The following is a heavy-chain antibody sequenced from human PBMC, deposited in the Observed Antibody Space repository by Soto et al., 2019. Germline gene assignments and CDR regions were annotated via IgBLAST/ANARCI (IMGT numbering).Heavy chain of an antibody. CDR1: GYTFTHYY. D-gene: IGHD6-25*01. V-gene: IGHV1-46*01. CDR3: SRDLAAGDH. Sequence: QVQLVQSGAEVKKPGASVKLSCRTSGYTFTHYYIHWVRQAPGQGLEWLAIINPASGSTNYAQDLLGRVTLSMDTSTTTVYMEMSDMRAEATAIFYCSRDLAAGDHWGQGTLVTVSS. CDR2: INPASGST. J-gene: IGHJ4*02.